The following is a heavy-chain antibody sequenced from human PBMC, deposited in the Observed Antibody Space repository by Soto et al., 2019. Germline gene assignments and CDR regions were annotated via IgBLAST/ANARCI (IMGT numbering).Heavy chain of an antibody. CDR1: GYTFTGYY. Sequence: AAVKVSCKASGYTFTGYYMHWVRQAPGQGLEWMGWINPNSGGTNYAQKFQGRVTMTRDTSISTAYMELSRLRSDDTAVYYCASLGYYDSSGYWPFDYWGQGTLVTVSS. CDR3: ASLGYYDSSGYWPFDY. J-gene: IGHJ4*02. CDR2: INPNSGGT. D-gene: IGHD3-22*01. V-gene: IGHV1-2*02.